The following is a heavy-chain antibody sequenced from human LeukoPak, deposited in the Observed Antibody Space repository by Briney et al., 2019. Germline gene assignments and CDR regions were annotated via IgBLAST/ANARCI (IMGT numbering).Heavy chain of an antibody. Sequence: GGSLRLSCAASGFTFSSYAMNWVRQAPGKGLEWVSSGSGDSTYYADFVKGRFTISRDNSKNTLYLQMNSLRAEDTAVYYCAREGGSLSDRLDYWGQGTLVTVSS. CDR2: GSGDST. CDR1: GFTFSSYA. J-gene: IGHJ4*02. CDR3: AREGGSLSDRLDY. D-gene: IGHD1-26*01. V-gene: IGHV3-23*01.